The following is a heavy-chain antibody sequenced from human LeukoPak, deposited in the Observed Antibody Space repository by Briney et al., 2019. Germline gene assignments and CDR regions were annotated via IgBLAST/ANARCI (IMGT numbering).Heavy chain of an antibody. J-gene: IGHJ4*02. D-gene: IGHD2-2*01. V-gene: IGHV3-23*01. CDR2: ICGDGGST. CDR1: GFTFSTYA. CDR3: AKRPDCSTTNCFRFEY. Sequence: GGSLRLSCAASGFTFSTYAMSCVRQAPGQGLEWVSSICGDGGSTYYAASVKGRFTISRDNSKNTLYLQMNSLRAEDTALYYGAKRPDCSTTNCFRFEYWGQGTLVTVSS.